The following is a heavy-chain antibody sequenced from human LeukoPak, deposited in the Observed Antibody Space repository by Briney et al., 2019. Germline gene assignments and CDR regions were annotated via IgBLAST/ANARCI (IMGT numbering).Heavy chain of an antibody. Sequence: GGSLRLSCAASGFTFSSYAMHWVRQAPGKGLEWVAVISYDGSNKYYADSVKGRFTISRDNAKNSLSLQMNSLRAEDTAVYYCARAWSRVDAFDIWGQGTVVTVFS. CDR1: GFTFSSYA. V-gene: IGHV3-30*04. D-gene: IGHD2-8*02. CDR3: ARAWSRVDAFDI. CDR2: ISYDGSNK. J-gene: IGHJ3*02.